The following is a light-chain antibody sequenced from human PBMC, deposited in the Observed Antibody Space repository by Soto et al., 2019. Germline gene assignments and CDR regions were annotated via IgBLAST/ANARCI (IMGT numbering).Light chain of an antibody. Sequence: QSVLTQPPSLFAAPGQNVTISCSGSNTNIGNHFVSWYQQLPGTAPRLLIYDNDKRPSGIPDRFSGSKSGTSASLDITGLQTGDEADYYCATWDRRLSSTVFGGGTKLPVL. V-gene: IGLV1-51*01. CDR2: DND. J-gene: IGLJ3*02. CDR3: ATWDRRLSSTV. CDR1: NTNIGNHF.